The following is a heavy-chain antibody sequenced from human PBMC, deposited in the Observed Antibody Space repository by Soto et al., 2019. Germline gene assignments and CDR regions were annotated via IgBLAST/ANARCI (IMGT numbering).Heavy chain of an antibody. Sequence: PLGSLRLSWAASGFTFSSYSMNWVRQAPGKGLEWVSSISSSSSYIYYADSVKGRFTISRDNAKNSLYLQMNSLRAEDTAVYYSARCSPKRRNHGVGVICGQWKMVTVSS. V-gene: IGHV3-21*01. D-gene: IGHD2-8*01. CDR2: ISSSSSYI. CDR1: GFTFSSYS. J-gene: IGHJ3*02. CDR3: ARCSPKRRNHGVGVI.